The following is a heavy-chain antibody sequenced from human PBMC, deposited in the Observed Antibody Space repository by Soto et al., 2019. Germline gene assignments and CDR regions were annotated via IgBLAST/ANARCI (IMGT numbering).Heavy chain of an antibody. CDR1: GGSISNGGYY. J-gene: IGHJ5*01. D-gene: IGHD1-26*01. V-gene: IGHV4-31*03. CDR2: IYYSGST. Sequence: QVQLQESGPGLVKPSQTLSLTCSVSGGSISNGGYYWSWIRQHPEKGLEWIGYIYYSGSTNYNPSLKSRVIISVDTSSNRFSLDLRSVTAADTAIYYCARHSASWQWFDYWGQGTLVTVSS. CDR3: ARHSASWQWFDY.